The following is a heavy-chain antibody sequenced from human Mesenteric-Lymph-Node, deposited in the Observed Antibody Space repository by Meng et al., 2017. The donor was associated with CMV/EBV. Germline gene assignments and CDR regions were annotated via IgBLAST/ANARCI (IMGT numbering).Heavy chain of an antibody. Sequence: GESLKISCAASGFTFSNYHMHWVRQAPGKGLEWVAIISYDETNKYYVDSVKGRFTISRDNSKSTLYLQMSSLTAEDTAVYFCATDGAVWGRGTLVTVSS. J-gene: IGHJ4*02. V-gene: IGHV3-30*04. CDR1: GFTFSNYH. CDR2: ISYDETNK. D-gene: IGHD4/OR15-4a*01. CDR3: ATDGAV.